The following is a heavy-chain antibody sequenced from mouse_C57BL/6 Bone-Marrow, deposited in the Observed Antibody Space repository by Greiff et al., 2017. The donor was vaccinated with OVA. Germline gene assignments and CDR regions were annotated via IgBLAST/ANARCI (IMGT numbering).Heavy chain of an antibody. Sequence: LVESGAELVRPGASVKLSCKASGYTFTDYYINWVKQRPGQGLEWIARIYPGSGNTYYNEKFKGKATLTAEKSSSTAYMQLSSLTSEDSAVYYCTYLLWSPYYYAMDYWGQGTSVTVSS. CDR3: TYLLWSPYYYAMDY. CDR2: IYPGSGNT. J-gene: IGHJ4*01. V-gene: IGHV1-76*01. CDR1: GYTFTDYY. D-gene: IGHD2-1*01.